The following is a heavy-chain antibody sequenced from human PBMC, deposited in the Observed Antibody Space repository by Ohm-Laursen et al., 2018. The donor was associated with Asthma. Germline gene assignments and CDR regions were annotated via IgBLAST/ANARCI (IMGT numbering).Heavy chain of an antibody. CDR2: IYFSGST. J-gene: IGHJ5*02. Sequence: GTLSLTCSVFGDSISSYYWSWIRQPPGKGLESIGYIYFSGSTNYSPSLKSRVTISVDTSKNQFSLKLSSVTAADTAVYYCARDRSSWFDPWGQGTLVTVSS. CDR3: ARDRSSWFDP. CDR1: GDSISSYY. V-gene: IGHV4-59*01.